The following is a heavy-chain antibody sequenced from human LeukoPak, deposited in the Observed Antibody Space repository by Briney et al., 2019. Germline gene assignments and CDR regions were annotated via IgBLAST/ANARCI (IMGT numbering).Heavy chain of an antibody. V-gene: IGHV4-4*07. Sequence: PSETPSLTCTVSGGSTSNYFLTWVRQPVGKSLEWIGRLYTSGSTNYNPSLKSRVTMSLDTSMTQFSLKLRSVTAADTAVYYCAGGGSPHIWGQGTMVTVSS. CDR3: AGGGSPHI. D-gene: IGHD1-26*01. CDR2: LYTSGST. J-gene: IGHJ3*02. CDR1: GGSTSNYF.